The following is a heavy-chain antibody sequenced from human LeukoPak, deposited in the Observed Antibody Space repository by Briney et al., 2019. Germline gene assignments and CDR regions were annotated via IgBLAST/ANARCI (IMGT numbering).Heavy chain of an antibody. Sequence: GGSLRLSCAAAGFTFSSYSMNWVRQAPGKGLEGVSSISSSSSYIYYADSVKGRFTISRDNAKNSLYLQMNSLRAEETAVYYCERADIVVVPAATHYYYYGMDVWGKGTTVTVSS. CDR1: GFTFSSYS. V-gene: IGHV3-21*01. J-gene: IGHJ6*04. D-gene: IGHD2-2*01. CDR2: ISSSSSYI. CDR3: ERADIVVVPAATHYYYYGMDV.